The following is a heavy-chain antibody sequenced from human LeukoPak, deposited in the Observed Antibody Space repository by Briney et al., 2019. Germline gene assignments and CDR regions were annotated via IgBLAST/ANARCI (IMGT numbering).Heavy chain of an antibody. Sequence: SETLSLTCTVSGGSISSTNVYWGWVRQPPGKGLEWIGSINYSGNTYYSASVNSRTTISIDTSKNQFSLKLTSVTAADTAVYYCARIIISGSNWFDPWGQGTLVTVSS. CDR1: GGSISSTNVY. D-gene: IGHD1-26*01. V-gene: IGHV4-39*07. J-gene: IGHJ5*02. CDR2: INYSGNT. CDR3: ARIIISGSNWFDP.